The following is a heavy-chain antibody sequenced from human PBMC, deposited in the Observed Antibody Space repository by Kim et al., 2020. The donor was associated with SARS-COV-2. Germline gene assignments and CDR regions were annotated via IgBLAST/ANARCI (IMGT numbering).Heavy chain of an antibody. CDR2: ISSSSSYI. CDR3: ARESSSGWYDDAFDI. CDR1: GFTFSSYS. J-gene: IGHJ3*02. Sequence: GGSLRLSCAVSGFTFSSYSMNWVRQAPGKGLEWVSSISSSSSYIYYADSVKGRFTISRDNAKNSLYLQMNSLRAEDTAVYYCARESSSGWYDDAFDIWGQGTMVTVSS. V-gene: IGHV3-21*01. D-gene: IGHD6-19*01.